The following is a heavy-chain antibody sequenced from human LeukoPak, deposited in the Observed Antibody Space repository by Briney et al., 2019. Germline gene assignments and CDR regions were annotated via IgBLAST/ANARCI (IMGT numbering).Heavy chain of an antibody. D-gene: IGHD3-3*01. CDR3: ARPSGSPYWYFDL. CDR2: VFYSGIT. V-gene: IGHV4-39*01. J-gene: IGHJ2*01. CDR1: GGSVSSSVSY. Sequence: SETLSLTCTVSGGSVSSSVSYWGWLRQPPGKGLEWIGTVFYSGITYYNPSLKSRVTISVDRSKNQFFLSLYFVTAADTAMYYCARPSGSPYWYFDLWGRGMLVTVSP.